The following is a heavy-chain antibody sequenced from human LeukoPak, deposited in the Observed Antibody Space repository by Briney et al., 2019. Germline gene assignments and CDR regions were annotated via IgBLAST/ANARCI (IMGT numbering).Heavy chain of an antibody. CDR3: ARDRSYYTLDY. CDR2: TYRSGST. V-gene: IGHV4-38-2*02. Sequence: SETLSLICAVSGYSISRGYYWGWIRQPPGKGLEWLGRTYRSGSTYYNPSLKRRVPISVDTSKHPVSLKLNSVTAADTAVYYCARDRSYYTLDYWGQGTLVIVSA. CDR1: GYSISRGYY. J-gene: IGHJ4*02. D-gene: IGHD3-10*01.